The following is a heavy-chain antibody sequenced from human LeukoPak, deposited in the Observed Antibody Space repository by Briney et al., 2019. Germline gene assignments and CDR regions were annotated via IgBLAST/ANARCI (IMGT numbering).Heavy chain of an antibody. CDR3: ARDTDYYDSSGYYEHVFDY. D-gene: IGHD3-22*01. CDR2: ISAYNGDT. CDR1: GYTFTSHG. V-gene: IGHV1-18*01. Sequence: ASVKVSCKASGYTFTSHGISWVRQAPGQGLEWMGWISAYNGDTKYAQKTQGRVTMTTDASTSTAYMELRSLRSDDTAMYYCARDTDYYDSSGYYEHVFDYWGQGTLVTVSS. J-gene: IGHJ4*02.